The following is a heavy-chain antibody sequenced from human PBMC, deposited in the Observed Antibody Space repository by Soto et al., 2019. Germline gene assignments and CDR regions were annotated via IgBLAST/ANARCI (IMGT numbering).Heavy chain of an antibody. CDR3: ARRRVGATTPYYYGMDV. CDR2: IIPIFGTA. V-gene: IGHV1-69*12. CDR1: GGTFSSYA. J-gene: IGHJ6*02. Sequence: QVQLVQSGAEVKKPGSSVKVSCKASGGTFSSYAISWVRQAPGQGLEWMGGIIPIFGTANYAQKFQGRVTITADESTSTAYMELSSLRSEDTDVYYCARRRVGATTPYYYGMDVWGQGTTVTVSS. D-gene: IGHD1-26*01.